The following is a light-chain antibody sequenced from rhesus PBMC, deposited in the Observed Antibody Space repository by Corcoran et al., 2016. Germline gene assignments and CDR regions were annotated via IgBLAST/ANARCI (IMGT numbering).Light chain of an antibody. CDR2: QVS. V-gene: IGKV2S9*01. CDR1: HSLVHRDGRTY. Sequence: DVVMTQSPLSLPITPGQPASISCRSSHSLVHRDGRTYLNWVHQKPGQPPRPLIYQVSNRDSGGQDRFSGSGAGTDFTLKSSSVEAEDVGAFDWMQGTHLPWTFGQGTKLEIK. J-gene: IGKJ1*01. CDR3: MQGTHLPWT.